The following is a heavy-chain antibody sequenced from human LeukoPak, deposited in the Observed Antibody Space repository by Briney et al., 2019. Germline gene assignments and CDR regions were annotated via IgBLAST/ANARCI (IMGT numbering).Heavy chain of an antibody. CDR2: FDAEDGGT. Sequence: ASVKVSCKVSGYILTELSMHWVRQAPGKGLEWIGGFDAEDGGTIYAQKFRGRVTMTEDTSTDTAYMELSSLRSEDTAVYYCARNPTGRGVETGDYWGQGTLVTVSS. V-gene: IGHV1-24*01. J-gene: IGHJ4*02. CDR1: GYILTELS. D-gene: IGHD3-10*01. CDR3: ARNPTGRGVETGDY.